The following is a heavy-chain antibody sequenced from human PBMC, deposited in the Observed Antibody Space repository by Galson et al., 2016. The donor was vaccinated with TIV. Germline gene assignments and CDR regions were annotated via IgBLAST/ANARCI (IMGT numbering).Heavy chain of an antibody. CDR3: ARERHMDY. Sequence: SVKVSCKASGYTFTDYYIHWVRQAPGKGLEWMGWINPKSGDTKYAQKFEGRVTMTRDTSIRTVFMELSSLIYDDTAVFYCARERHMDYWGQGTLVTVSS. CDR2: INPKSGDT. J-gene: IGHJ4*02. CDR1: GYTFTDYY. V-gene: IGHV1-2*02.